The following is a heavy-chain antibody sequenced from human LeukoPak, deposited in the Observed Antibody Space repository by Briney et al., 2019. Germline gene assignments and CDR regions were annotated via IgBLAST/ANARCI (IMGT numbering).Heavy chain of an antibody. V-gene: IGHV4-34*01. CDR2: INHSGST. D-gene: IGHD2-15*01. CDR3: AAVVVAATPWFDP. Sequence: PSETLSLTCAVYGGSFSGYYWSWIRQPPGKWLEWIGEINHSGSTNYNPSLKSRVTISVDTSKNQFSLKLSSVTAADTAVYYCAAVVVAATPWFDPWGQGTLVTVSS. CDR1: GGSFSGYY. J-gene: IGHJ5*02.